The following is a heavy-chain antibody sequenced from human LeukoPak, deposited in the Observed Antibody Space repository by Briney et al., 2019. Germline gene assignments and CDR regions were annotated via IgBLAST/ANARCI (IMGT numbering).Heavy chain of an antibody. CDR2: IYYSGNT. Sequence: PGGSLRLSCTVSGGSFSTYYWSWIRQPPGKGLEWIGYIYYSGNTNYNPSLKSRVTISVDTSKNQFSLSLNSVTAADTAVYYCARVTLSSGYFYYFDYWGQGTLVTVSS. V-gene: IGHV4-59*01. CDR3: ARVTLSSGYFYYFDY. D-gene: IGHD3-22*01. J-gene: IGHJ4*02. CDR1: GGSFSTYY.